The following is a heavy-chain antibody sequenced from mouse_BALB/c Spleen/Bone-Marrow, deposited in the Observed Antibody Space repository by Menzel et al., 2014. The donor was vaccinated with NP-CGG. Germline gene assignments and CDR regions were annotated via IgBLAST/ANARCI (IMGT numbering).Heavy chain of an antibody. CDR3: ARHGGFGNYFDY. CDR2: INSNGENT. J-gene: IGHJ2*01. Sequence: EVMLVESGGGLVKLGGSLELSCAASGFTFSRYYMSWVRQTPEKRLDLVAVINSNGENTYYPDTVKGRFTISRDNAKNTLYLQMSSLKSEGTALYYCARHGGFGNYFDYWGQGTTLTVSS. CDR1: GFTFSRYY. D-gene: IGHD1-1*02. V-gene: IGHV5-6-2*01.